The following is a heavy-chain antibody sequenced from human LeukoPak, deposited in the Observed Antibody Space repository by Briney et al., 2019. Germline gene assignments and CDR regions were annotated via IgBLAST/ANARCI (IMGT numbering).Heavy chain of an antibody. CDR3: ANRYY. J-gene: IGHJ4*02. CDR1: GFTFDTTD. Sequence: GGSLRLSCAASGFTFDTTDMTWVRQAPGKGPEWLSCISGTGDRTYYADSVKGRFTISRDKSKNTLYLQMNSLRAEDTAVYYCANRYYWGQGTLVTVSS. CDR2: ISGTGDRT. V-gene: IGHV3-23*01.